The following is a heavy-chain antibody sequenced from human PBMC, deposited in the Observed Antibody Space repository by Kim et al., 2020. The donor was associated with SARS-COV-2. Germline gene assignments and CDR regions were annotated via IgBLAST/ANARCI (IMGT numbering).Heavy chain of an antibody. D-gene: IGHD4-17*01. CDR1: GYSFSSFW. CDR3: ARQATTVDPYDY. V-gene: IGHV5-51*01. J-gene: IGHJ4*02. Sequence: GESLKISCHGSGYSFSSFWIGWVRQVPGKGLEWMGIVYPADSDVKYSPAFQGQVTISVDESKSAAYLQWNSLRASDSAVYFCARQATTVDPYDYWGPGTLVTV. CDR2: VYPADSDV.